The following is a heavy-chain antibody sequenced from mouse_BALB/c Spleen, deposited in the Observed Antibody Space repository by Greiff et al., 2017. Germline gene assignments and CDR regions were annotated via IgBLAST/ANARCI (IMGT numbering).Heavy chain of an antibody. V-gene: IGHV14-1*02. J-gene: IGHJ4*01. D-gene: IGHD2-4*01. Sequence: EVKLQESGAELVRPGALVKLSCKASGFNIKDYYMHWVKQRPEQGLEWIGWIDPENGNTIYDPKFQGKASITADTSSNTAYLQLSSLTSEDTAVYYCARIRLRYAMDYWGQGTSVTVSS. CDR3: ARIRLRYAMDY. CDR1: GFNIKDYY. CDR2: IDPENGNT.